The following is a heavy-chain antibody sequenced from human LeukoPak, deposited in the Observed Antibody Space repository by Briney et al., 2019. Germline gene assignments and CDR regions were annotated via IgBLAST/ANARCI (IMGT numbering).Heavy chain of an antibody. Sequence: TGGSLRLSCAASGFTFSSYAMSWVRQAPGKGLEWVSAISGTGLTTDYADSVKGHFTISRDNSKNTLYLQMNSVTYEDTAVYFCVRIVGHTTTDFWGQGTIVTVSS. CDR2: ISGTGLTT. CDR3: VRIVGHTTTDF. CDR1: GFTFSSYA. D-gene: IGHD1-26*01. V-gene: IGHV3-23*01. J-gene: IGHJ4*02.